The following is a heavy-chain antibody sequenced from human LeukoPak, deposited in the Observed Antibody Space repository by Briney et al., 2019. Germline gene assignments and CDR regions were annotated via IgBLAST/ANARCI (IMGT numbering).Heavy chain of an antibody. CDR3: ASPGPSKTYYYDSSGYYTFDI. V-gene: IGHV3-21*04. Sequence: GGSLRLSCAASGFTFSSYSMNWVRQAPGKGLEWVSSISSSSSYIYYADSVKGRFTISRDNAKNSLYLQMNSLRAEDTAVYYCASPGPSKTYYYDSSGYYTFDIWGQGTMVTVSS. CDR1: GFTFSSYS. D-gene: IGHD3-22*01. CDR2: ISSSSSYI. J-gene: IGHJ3*02.